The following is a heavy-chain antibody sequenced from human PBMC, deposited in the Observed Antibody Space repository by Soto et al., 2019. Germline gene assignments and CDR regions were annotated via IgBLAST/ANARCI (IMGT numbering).Heavy chain of an antibody. D-gene: IGHD3-10*01. CDR2: VSGSGDGT. V-gene: IGHV3-23*01. CDR1: GFTFSSYV. J-gene: IGHJ4*02. Sequence: PGGSLRLSCAASGFTFSSYVMSWVRRAPGKGLEWVSSVSGSGDGTHYADSVKGRFTISRDNSKNTLYLQMNSLRAEDTAVYYCAKQITMVRGVLDSWGQGTLVTVSS. CDR3: AKQITMVRGVLDS.